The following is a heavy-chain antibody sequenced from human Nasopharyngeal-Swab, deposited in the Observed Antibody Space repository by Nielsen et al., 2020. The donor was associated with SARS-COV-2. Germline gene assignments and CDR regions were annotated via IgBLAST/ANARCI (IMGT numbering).Heavy chain of an antibody. J-gene: IGHJ6*02. V-gene: IGHV1-45*02. CDR2: ITPFNGNA. Sequence: SVKVSCKASGFSITYRFLHWMRQAPGQALEWMGWITPFNGNAKYAQKFQGRVSITRDGSRTTASLELSSLRPDDTAMYFCASGQCINGVCNPTDGLDVWGQGISVTVSS. D-gene: IGHD2-8*01. CDR1: GFSITYRF. CDR3: ASGQCINGVCNPTDGLDV.